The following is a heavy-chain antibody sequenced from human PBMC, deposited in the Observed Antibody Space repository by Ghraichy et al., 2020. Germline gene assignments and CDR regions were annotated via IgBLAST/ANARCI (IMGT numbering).Heavy chain of an antibody. Sequence: SETLSLTCTVSDASISSPGSFWGWIRKPPGKGLEWIGTIYYSGRTFYTPSLKSRVTISLDTSKNQFSLRLGSVTAADTAVYFCARGPNWNRPAGWFDPWGQGTLVTVSS. CDR3: ARGPNWNRPAGWFDP. J-gene: IGHJ5*02. CDR2: IYYSGRT. D-gene: IGHD1-20*01. V-gene: IGHV4-39*01. CDR1: DASISSPGSF.